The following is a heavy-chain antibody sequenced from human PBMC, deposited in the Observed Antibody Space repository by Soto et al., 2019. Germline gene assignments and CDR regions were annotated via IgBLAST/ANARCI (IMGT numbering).Heavy chain of an antibody. CDR2: ISSSSSTI. V-gene: IGHV3-48*02. CDR3: ASPTTMGGDYYSGMDV. D-gene: IGHD3-16*01. CDR1: GFTFSSYS. Sequence: VQLVESGGGLVQPGGSLRLSCAASGFTFSSYSMNWVRQAPGKGLEWVSYISSSSSTIYYADSVKGRFTISRDNAKNSLYLQMNSLRDEDTAVYYCASPTTMGGDYYSGMDVWGQGTTVTVSS. J-gene: IGHJ6*02.